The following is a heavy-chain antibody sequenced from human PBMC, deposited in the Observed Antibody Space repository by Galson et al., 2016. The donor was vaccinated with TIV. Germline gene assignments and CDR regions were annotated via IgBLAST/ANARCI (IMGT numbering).Heavy chain of an antibody. CDR2: IIPVFGTS. CDR3: ATRCQQWVAPYYYYGMDV. D-gene: IGHD6-19*01. Sequence: SVKVSCKASGDTFSSYSISWVRQAPGQGLEWMGGIIPVFGTSNYAQKFQGRVTITADKSTSTAYMDLTSLRTDDTAVYFCATRCQQWVAPYYYYGMDVWGQGTTVTVSS. J-gene: IGHJ6*02. V-gene: IGHV1-69*06. CDR1: GDTFSSYS.